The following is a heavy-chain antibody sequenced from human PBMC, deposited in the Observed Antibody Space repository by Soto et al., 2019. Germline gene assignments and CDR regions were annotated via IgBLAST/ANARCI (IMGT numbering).Heavy chain of an antibody. Sequence: QVQLQESGPGLVKPSETLSLTCTVSGGSISSYYWSWIRQPAGKGLEWIGCIYTSRSTNYNPSLKSRVTMSVDTAKNQFSLKLSSVTAADTAVYYCARTTVTKEGYFDYWGQGTLVTVSS. CDR3: ARTTVTKEGYFDY. D-gene: IGHD4-17*01. J-gene: IGHJ4*02. CDR1: GGSISSYY. CDR2: IYTSRST. V-gene: IGHV4-4*07.